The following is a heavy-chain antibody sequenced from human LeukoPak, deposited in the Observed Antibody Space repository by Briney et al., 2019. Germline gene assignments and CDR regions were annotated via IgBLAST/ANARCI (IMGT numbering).Heavy chain of an antibody. Sequence: GGSLRLSCAASGFTFSSYTMSWVRQAPGKGLEWVSTITTSDGNTYYADSVKGRFTVSRDNSKNTLYLQMNSLRAEDTAVYYCAKDLTTLTLSMDVWGQGTTVTVSS. D-gene: IGHD4-17*01. CDR3: AKDLTTLTLSMDV. CDR2: ITTSDGNT. J-gene: IGHJ6*02. V-gene: IGHV3-23*01. CDR1: GFTFSSYT.